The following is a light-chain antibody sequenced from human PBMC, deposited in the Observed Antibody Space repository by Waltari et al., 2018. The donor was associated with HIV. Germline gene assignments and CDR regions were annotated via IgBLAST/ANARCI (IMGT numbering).Light chain of an antibody. CDR1: SSDIGSFDY. J-gene: IGLJ2*01. CDR2: DVT. V-gene: IGLV2-14*03. Sequence: SALTQSASVSGSPGQSITISCLGASSDIGSFDYVSWYQQHPDKAPKLILYDVTYRPSGVSGRFSGSRSGSMASLTISGLQPEDEADYFCCSYSDSGTILFGGGTRVTVL. CDR3: CSYSDSGTIL.